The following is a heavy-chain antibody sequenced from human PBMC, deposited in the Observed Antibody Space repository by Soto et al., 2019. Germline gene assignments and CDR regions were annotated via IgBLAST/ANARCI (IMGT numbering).Heavy chain of an antibody. CDR3: ATVLKVRLLEWPILIDY. CDR1: GYTLTELS. V-gene: IGHV1-24*01. D-gene: IGHD3-3*01. Sequence: ASVKVSCKVSGYTLTELSMHWVRQAPGKGLEWMGGFDPEDGETIYAQKFQGRVTMTEDTSTDTAYMELSSLRSEDTAVYYCATVLKVRLLEWPILIDYWGQGTLVTVSS. CDR2: FDPEDGET. J-gene: IGHJ4*02.